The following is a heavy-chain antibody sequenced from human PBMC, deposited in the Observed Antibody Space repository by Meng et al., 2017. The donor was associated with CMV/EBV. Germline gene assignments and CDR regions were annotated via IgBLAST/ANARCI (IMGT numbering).Heavy chain of an antibody. CDR1: GGSFSGYY. CDR3: ARVWDSGWDY. D-gene: IGHD3-22*01. Sequence: QVPLRQGGAGLLKPSETLSLTCAVYGGSFSGYYWSWIRQPPGKGLEWIGEINHSGSTNYNPSLKSRVTISVDTSKNQFSLKLSSVTAADTAVYYCARVWDSGWDYWGQGTLVTVSS. V-gene: IGHV4-34*01. J-gene: IGHJ4*02. CDR2: INHSGST.